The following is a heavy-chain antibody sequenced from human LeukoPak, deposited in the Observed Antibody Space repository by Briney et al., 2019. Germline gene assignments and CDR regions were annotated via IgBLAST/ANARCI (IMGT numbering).Heavy chain of an antibody. D-gene: IGHD5-18*01. CDR3: ARATALNDY. Sequence: ASVKVSCKASGGTFSSYAISWVRQAPGQGLEWMGIINPSGGSTSYAQKFQGRVTMTRDTSTSTVYMELSSLRSEDTAVYYCARATALNDYWGQGTLVTVSS. V-gene: IGHV1-46*01. CDR1: GGTFSSYA. CDR2: INPSGGST. J-gene: IGHJ4*02.